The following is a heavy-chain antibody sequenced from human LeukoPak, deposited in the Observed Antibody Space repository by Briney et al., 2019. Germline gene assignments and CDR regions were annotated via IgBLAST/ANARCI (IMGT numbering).Heavy chain of an antibody. J-gene: IGHJ4*02. CDR1: GGSFSGYY. Sequence: PSETLSLTCAVYGGSFSGYYWSWIRQPPGKGLEWIGEINHSGSTNYNPSLKSRVTISVDTSKNQFSLKLSSVTAADTAVYYCAREPLDPDPDVPRENNDYDSSGYRGFYYFDYWGQGTLVTVSS. CDR3: AREPLDPDPDVPRENNDYDSSGYRGFYYFDY. CDR2: INHSGST. V-gene: IGHV4-34*01. D-gene: IGHD3-22*01.